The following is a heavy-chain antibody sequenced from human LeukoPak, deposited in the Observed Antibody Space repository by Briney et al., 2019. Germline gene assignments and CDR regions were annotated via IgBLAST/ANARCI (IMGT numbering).Heavy chain of an antibody. CDR2: IYYSGST. J-gene: IGHJ3*02. Sequence: SETLSLTCTVSGGSISSYYWSWIRQPPGKGLEWIGYIYYSGSTNYNPSLKSRVTISVDTSKNQFSLKLSSVTAADTAVYYCARVGSDSSGPTDSDAFDIWGQGTMVTVSS. CDR1: GGSISSYY. CDR3: ARVGSDSSGPTDSDAFDI. V-gene: IGHV4-59*12. D-gene: IGHD3-22*01.